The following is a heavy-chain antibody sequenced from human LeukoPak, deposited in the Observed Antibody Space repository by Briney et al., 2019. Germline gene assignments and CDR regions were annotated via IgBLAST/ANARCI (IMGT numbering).Heavy chain of an antibody. Sequence: PSETLSLTCAVYGGSFSGYYWSWIRQTPGKGLEWIGEINHSGSTNYNPSLKSRVTISVDTSKNQLSLKLSSVTAADTAMYYCARICSSISCYWDYWGQGTLVTVSS. J-gene: IGHJ4*01. CDR2: INHSGST. CDR1: GGSFSGYY. V-gene: IGHV4-34*01. CDR3: ARICSSISCYWDY. D-gene: IGHD2-2*01.